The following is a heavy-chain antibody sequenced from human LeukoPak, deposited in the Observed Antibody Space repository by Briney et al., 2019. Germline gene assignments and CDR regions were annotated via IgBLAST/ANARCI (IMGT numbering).Heavy chain of an antibody. J-gene: IGHJ5*02. CDR2: INPNSGGT. V-gene: IGHV1-2*02. Sequence: GASVKVSCKASGYTFTGYYMHWVRQAPGHGLEWMGWINPNSGGTNYAQKFQGRVTMTRDMSTGTVYMELSSLTSEDTAVYYCAREAITIFGLVRTQTTRGPHRFDPWGQGTLVTVSS. CDR3: AREAITIFGLVRTQTTRGPHRFDP. CDR1: GYTFTGYY. D-gene: IGHD3-3*01.